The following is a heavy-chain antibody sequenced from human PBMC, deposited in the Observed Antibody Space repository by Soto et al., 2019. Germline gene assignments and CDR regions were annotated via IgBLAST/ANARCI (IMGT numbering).Heavy chain of an antibody. V-gene: IGHV1-18*01. CDR1: GYTFYSHS. D-gene: IGHD5-18*01. J-gene: IGHJ6*02. Sequence: VKVSCKASGYTFYSHSISWVRQAPGQGLEWMGRISADNGNTEYAQKFRGRVTMTTDTSTSTVYMELRNLRSDDTAVYYCARCIQQDYYYGMDVWGQGTTVTVSS. CDR2: ISADNGNT. CDR3: ARCIQQDYYYGMDV.